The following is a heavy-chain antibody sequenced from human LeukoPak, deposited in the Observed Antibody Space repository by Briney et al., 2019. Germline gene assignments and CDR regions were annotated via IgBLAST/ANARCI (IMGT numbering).Heavy chain of an antibody. CDR1: GGSFSGYY. CDR2: INHSGST. V-gene: IGHV4-34*01. Sequence: SETLSLTCAVYGGSFSGYYWSWVRQPPGKGLEWIGEINHSGSTNYNPSLKSRVTMSVDTSKNQFSLKLSSVTAADTAVYYCARSNYVWGSYRPRQSDAFDIWGQGTMVTVSS. CDR3: ARSNYVWGSYRPRQSDAFDI. J-gene: IGHJ3*02. D-gene: IGHD3-16*02.